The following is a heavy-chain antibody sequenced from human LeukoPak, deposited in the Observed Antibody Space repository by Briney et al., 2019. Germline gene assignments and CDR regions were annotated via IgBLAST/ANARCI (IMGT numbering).Heavy chain of an antibody. CDR1: GFTFSSYA. CDR2: IGASGGST. D-gene: IGHD3-9*01. V-gene: IGHV3-23*01. CDR3: AKAEGYDILTGLDY. J-gene: IGHJ4*02. Sequence: GGSLRLSCATSGFTFSSYAMRWVRQAPGKGLEWVSGIGASGGSTYYADSVKGRFTISRDNSKNTLYLQMNSLRTEDTAVYYCAKAEGYDILTGLDYWGQGTLVTVSS.